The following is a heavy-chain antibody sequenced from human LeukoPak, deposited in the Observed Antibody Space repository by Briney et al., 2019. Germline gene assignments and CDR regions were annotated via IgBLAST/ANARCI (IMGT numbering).Heavy chain of an antibody. CDR1: GFTFSSYW. V-gene: IGHV3-74*01. J-gene: IGHJ6*02. Sequence: GSLRLSCAASGFTFSSYWMHWVRQAPGKGLVWVSRINSDGSSTSYADSVKGRFTISRDNAKNTLYLQMNSLRAEDTAVYYCARVSDFWSGYWANYCYYYGMDVWGQGTTVTVSS. CDR2: INSDGSST. D-gene: IGHD3-3*01. CDR3: ARVSDFWSGYWANYCYYYGMDV.